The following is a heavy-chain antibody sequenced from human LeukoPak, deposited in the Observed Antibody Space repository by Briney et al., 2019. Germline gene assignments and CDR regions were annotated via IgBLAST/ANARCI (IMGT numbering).Heavy chain of an antibody. J-gene: IGHJ2*01. CDR1: GGSISSYNW. V-gene: IGHV4-4*02. CDR2: IYHGGST. Sequence: SETLSLTCAVSGGSISSYNWWSWVRQPLGKGLEWIGEIYHGGSTNYNPSLKSRVTISVGKSKNQFSLRLSSVTAADTAVYYCARERSTSGTDSDCYFDLWGRGTLVTVSS. D-gene: IGHD1-1*01. CDR3: ARERSTSGTDSDCYFDL.